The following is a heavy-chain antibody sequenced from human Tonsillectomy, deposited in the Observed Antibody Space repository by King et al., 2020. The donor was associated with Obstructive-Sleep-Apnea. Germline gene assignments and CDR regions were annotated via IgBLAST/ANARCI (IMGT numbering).Heavy chain of an antibody. D-gene: IGHD3-3*02. J-gene: IGHJ6*02. CDR3: VRHLGGMDV. CDR2: ISWNCAST. V-gene: IGHV3-20*04. Sequence: VQLVQSGGGVVRPGGSLRLSCAASGFTFDKYGMSWVRQAPGKGLEWVSGISWNCASTDYVDFVRGRFTISRDNAKNSLFLQMNSLSVEDTALYYCVRHLGGMDVWGQGTTVIVSS. CDR1: GFTFDKYG.